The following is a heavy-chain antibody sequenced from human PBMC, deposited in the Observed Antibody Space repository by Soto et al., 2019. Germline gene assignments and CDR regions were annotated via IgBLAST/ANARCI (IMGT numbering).Heavy chain of an antibody. CDR1: GFTFSSYL. Sequence: GGSLRLSCAASGFTFSSYLMSWVRQAPGKGLEWVANIKQDGSEKYYVDSVKGRFTISRDNAKNSLYLQMNSLRAEDTAVYYCARDNWGSDYWGQGTLVTVSS. J-gene: IGHJ4*02. D-gene: IGHD7-27*01. CDR2: IKQDGSEK. CDR3: ARDNWGSDY. V-gene: IGHV3-7*03.